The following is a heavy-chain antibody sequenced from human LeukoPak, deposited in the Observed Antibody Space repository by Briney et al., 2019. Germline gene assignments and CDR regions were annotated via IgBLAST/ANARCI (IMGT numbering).Heavy chain of an antibody. CDR1: GFTFSNAW. Sequence: PGGSLRLSCAASGFTFSNAWMSWVRQAPGKGLECVGRIKSKTDGGTTDYAAPVKGRFTISRDDSKNTLYLQMNSLKNADTAVYYRTTGGVGSGWYHYFDYWGQGTLVTVSS. CDR3: TTGGVGSGWYHYFDY. J-gene: IGHJ4*02. D-gene: IGHD6-19*01. V-gene: IGHV3-15*01. CDR2: IKSKTDGGTT.